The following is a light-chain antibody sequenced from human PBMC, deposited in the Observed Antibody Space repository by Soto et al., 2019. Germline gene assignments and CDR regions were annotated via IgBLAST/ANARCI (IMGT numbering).Light chain of an antibody. Sequence: EIVLTQSPGTLSLSPGERATLSCRASQTVSSTYLAWYRQKPGQTPRLLIYGASSRATGVPDRFSGSGSGTAFTLTISILEPEDFAVYYCQQYGGSPPYSFGQGTKLEIK. CDR3: QQYGGSPPYS. CDR2: GAS. J-gene: IGKJ2*01. V-gene: IGKV3-20*01. CDR1: QTVSSTY.